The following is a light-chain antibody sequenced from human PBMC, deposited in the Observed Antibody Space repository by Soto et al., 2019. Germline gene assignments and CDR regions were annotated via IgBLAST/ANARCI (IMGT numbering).Light chain of an antibody. V-gene: IGKV3-15*01. J-gene: IGKJ1*01. CDR2: GAS. CDR3: QQYDKWRT. Sequence: EVVMTQSPVTLSVSPGERATLSCRASQSVRSSVAWYQQKPGQAPRLLFYGASTRATGIPARISGSGSGTEFTLTISSMQSEDSAVYYCQQYDKWRTFGQGTKVDIK. CDR1: QSVRSS.